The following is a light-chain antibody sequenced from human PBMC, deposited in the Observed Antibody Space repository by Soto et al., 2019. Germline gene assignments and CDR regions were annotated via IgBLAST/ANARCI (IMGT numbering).Light chain of an antibody. V-gene: IGKV1-39*01. J-gene: IGKJ1*01. CDR3: QQTSSNPRT. CDR2: AAS. Sequence: DIQMTQSPSSLSASIGDSVTITCRASQTIIGYLNWYQQKPGKAPRLLINAASNLQNGVPSRFSGSGSGTDFTLTISSLQPEDFATYFCQQTSSNPRTFGQGTKVDIK. CDR1: QTIIGY.